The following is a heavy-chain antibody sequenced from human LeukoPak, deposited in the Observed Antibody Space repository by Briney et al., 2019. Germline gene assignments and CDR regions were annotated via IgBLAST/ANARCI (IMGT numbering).Heavy chain of an antibody. Sequence: SVKVSCKASGYTFTSYDINWVRQATGQGLEWMGWMNPNSGNTGYAQKFQGRVTITRDTSISTAYMELSSLRSEDTAVYYCARVVMGAKDAFDIWGQGTMVTVSS. CDR3: ARVVMGAKDAFDI. V-gene: IGHV1-8*03. CDR2: MNPNSGNT. CDR1: GYTFTSYD. J-gene: IGHJ3*02. D-gene: IGHD1-26*01.